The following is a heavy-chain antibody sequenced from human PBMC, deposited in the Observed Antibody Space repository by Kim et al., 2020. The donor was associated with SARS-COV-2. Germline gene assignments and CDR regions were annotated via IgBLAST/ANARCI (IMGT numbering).Heavy chain of an antibody. CDR1: GGSISSSSYY. CDR3: ASLSSGVPAGGY. Sequence: SETLSLTCTVSGGSISSSSYYWGWIRQPPGKGLEWIGSIYYSGSTYYNPSLKSRVTISVDTSKNQFSLKLSSVTAADTAVYYCASLSSGVPAGGYWGQGTLVTVSS. CDR2: IYYSGST. V-gene: IGHV4-39*01. J-gene: IGHJ4*02. D-gene: IGHD2-2*01.